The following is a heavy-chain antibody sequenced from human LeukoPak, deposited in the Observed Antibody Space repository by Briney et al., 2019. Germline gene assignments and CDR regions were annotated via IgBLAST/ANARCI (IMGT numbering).Heavy chain of an antibody. V-gene: IGHV1-2*02. CDR1: GYTFTGYY. Sequence: GASVKVSCKASGYTFTGYYMHWVRQAPGQELEWMGWINPNSSGTNYAQKFQGRVTMTRDTSISTAYMELSRLRSDDTAVYYCGKVGPGIDAFDIWGQGTMVTVSS. CDR2: INPNSSGT. CDR3: GKVGPGIDAFDI. J-gene: IGHJ3*02.